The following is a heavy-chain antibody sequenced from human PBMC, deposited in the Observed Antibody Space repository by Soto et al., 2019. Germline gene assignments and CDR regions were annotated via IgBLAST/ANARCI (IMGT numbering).Heavy chain of an antibody. D-gene: IGHD4-17*01. CDR1: WGSISNYY. V-gene: IGHV4-59*08. J-gene: IGHJ4*02. CDR3: ARRYGPGFDY. CDR2: IYYSGST. Sequence: LQTLSLTWTVSWGSISNYYCRRVRQPPGKGLEWIGYIYYSGSTNYNPSLKSRVTISVDTSKNQFSRKLSSVTAADTAVYYCARRYGPGFDYWGQGTLVTVSS.